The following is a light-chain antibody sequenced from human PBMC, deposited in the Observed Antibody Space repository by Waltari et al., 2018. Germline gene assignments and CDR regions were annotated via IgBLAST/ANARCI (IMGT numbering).Light chain of an antibody. J-gene: IGLJ3*02. CDR1: SSNIGSNY. V-gene: IGLV1-47*01. Sequence: QSVVTQPPSASGTPGQWVTISCSGSSSNIGSNYVYWYQQFPGAAPKLLISRTVQRPSGVPGRFSGSKSGTSASLAMSGLRSEDEAEYYCAAWDNSRSGLVFGGGTKLTV. CDR2: RTV. CDR3: AAWDNSRSGLV.